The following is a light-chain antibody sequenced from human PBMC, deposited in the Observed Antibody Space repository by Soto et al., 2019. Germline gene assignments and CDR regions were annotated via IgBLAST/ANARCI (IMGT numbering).Light chain of an antibody. V-gene: IGLV1-44*01. CDR1: SSNIGSNS. Sequence: QPVLTQPPSASGTPGQRVTISCSGSSSNIGSNSVNWYQQLPGTAPKLLMYSSNQRPSGVPDRFSGSKSGTSASLAISGLQSEDEADYYSAAWDDSLNGVVFGGGTKLTVL. CDR2: SSN. J-gene: IGLJ2*01. CDR3: AAWDDSLNGVV.